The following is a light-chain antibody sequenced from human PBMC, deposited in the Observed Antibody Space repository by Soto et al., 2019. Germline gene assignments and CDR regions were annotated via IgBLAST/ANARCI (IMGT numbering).Light chain of an antibody. V-gene: IGLV1-40*01. CDR3: QSYDSSLSGVV. Sequence: QSVLTQPPSVSGAPGQRVTISCTGSSSNIGAGYDVHWYQQLPGTAPKLLFYGNSNRPSGVPDRFSGSKSGTSASLAITGLQAGDEADYYCQSYDSSLSGVVFGGGTQLTVL. J-gene: IGLJ3*02. CDR2: GNS. CDR1: SSNIGAGYD.